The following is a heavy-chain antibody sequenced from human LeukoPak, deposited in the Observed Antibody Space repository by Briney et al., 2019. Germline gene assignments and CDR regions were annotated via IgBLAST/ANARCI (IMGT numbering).Heavy chain of an antibody. D-gene: IGHD4-17*01. J-gene: IGHJ3*02. V-gene: IGHV4-39*01. CDR1: GGSTSSSSYN. CDR2: IYYSGST. Sequence: PSETLSLTCTVSGGSTSSSSYNWGWIRQPPGKGLEWIASIYYSGSTYYNPSLKSRVTISVDTSKNQFSLKLSSVTAADTAVYYCARGTTVTTSLAFDIWGQGTMVTVSS. CDR3: ARGTTVTTSLAFDI.